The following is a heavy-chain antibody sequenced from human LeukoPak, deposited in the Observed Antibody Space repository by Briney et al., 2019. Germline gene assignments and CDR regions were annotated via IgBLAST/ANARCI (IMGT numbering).Heavy chain of an antibody. CDR1: GYSIGSGYY. D-gene: IGHD2-15*01. CDR2: IYHSGST. CDR3: ASLVVAATPDWFDP. Sequence: SETLSLTCTVSGYSIGSGYYWGWIRQPPGKGLEWIGSIYHSGSTYYNPSLKSRVTISVDTSKNQFSLKLSSVTAADTAVYYCASLVVAATPDWFDPWGQGALVTVSS. J-gene: IGHJ5*02. V-gene: IGHV4-38-2*02.